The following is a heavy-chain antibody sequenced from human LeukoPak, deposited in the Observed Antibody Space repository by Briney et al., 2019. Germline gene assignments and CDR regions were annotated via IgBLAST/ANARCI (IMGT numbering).Heavy chain of an antibody. D-gene: IGHD3-22*01. CDR2: IKQDGSEK. J-gene: IGHJ4*02. CDR3: ARIDYYDSSGSPPDY. V-gene: IGHV3-7*01. CDR1: GFTFSSYW. Sequence: GGSLRLSCEASGFTFSSYWMNWVRQAPGKGLEWVAYIKQDGSEKYYVDSVKGRFTISRDNSKNTLYLQMNSLRAEDTAVYYCARIDYYDSSGSPPDYWGQGTLVTVSS.